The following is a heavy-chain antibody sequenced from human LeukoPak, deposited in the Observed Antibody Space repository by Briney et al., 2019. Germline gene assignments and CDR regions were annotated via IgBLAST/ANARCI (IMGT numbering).Heavy chain of an antibody. V-gene: IGHV3-30*18. CDR1: GFTFSSYG. D-gene: IGHD6-19*01. CDR3: AKGVSLYSSGWYET. Sequence: GGSLRLSCAASGFTFSSYGIHWVRQAPGKGLEWVAVISYDGSNEYYADSVKGRFTISRDNSKNTLYLQMNSLRAEDTAVYYCAKGVSLYSSGWYETWGQGTLVTVSS. CDR2: ISYDGSNE. J-gene: IGHJ5*02.